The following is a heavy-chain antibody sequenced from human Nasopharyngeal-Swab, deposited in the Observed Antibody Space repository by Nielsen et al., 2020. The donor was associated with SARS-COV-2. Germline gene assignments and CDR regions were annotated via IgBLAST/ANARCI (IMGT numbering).Heavy chain of an antibody. J-gene: IGHJ3*02. D-gene: IGHD6-25*01. CDR3: ATYPRHDAFDI. Sequence: GGSLRLSCAASGFTVSSNYMSWVRQAPGKGLEWVSVIYSGGSTYYADSVKGRFTISRHNSKNTLYLQMDSLRAEDTAVYYCATYPRHDAFDIWGQGTMVTVSS. CDR1: GFTVSSNY. CDR2: IYSGGST. V-gene: IGHV3-53*04.